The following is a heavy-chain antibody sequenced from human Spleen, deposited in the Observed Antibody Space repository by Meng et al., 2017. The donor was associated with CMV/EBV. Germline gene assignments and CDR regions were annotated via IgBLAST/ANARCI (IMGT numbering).Heavy chain of an antibody. CDR3: AAKMHGDYAFEY. J-gene: IGHJ4*02. CDR1: GDSINRSGYF. Sequence: SETLSLTCTVSGDSINRSGYFWSWIRQHPGKGLEWIGYIYNNGDTYDNPSLKSRLSISVDTSKNQFSLRLTSVTAADTAVYYCAAKMHGDYAFEYWGQGSLVTVSS. CDR2: IYNNGDT. V-gene: IGHV4-31*03. D-gene: IGHD4-17*01.